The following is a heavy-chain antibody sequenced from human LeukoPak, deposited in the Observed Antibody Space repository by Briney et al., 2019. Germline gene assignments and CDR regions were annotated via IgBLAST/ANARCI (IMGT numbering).Heavy chain of an antibody. CDR3: ARGGSSSWPSFDY. CDR1: GGSISSYY. D-gene: IGHD6-13*01. J-gene: IGHJ4*02. CDR2: IHYSGST. V-gene: IGHV4-59*01. Sequence: PSETLSLTCTVSGGSISSYYWSWIRQPPGKGLEWIGYIHYSGSTNYNPSLKSRVTISVDTSKNQFSLKLSSVTAADTAVYYCARGGSSSWPSFDYWGQGTLVTVSS.